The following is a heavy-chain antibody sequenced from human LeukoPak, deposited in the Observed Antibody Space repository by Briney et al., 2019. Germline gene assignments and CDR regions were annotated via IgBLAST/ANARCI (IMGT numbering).Heavy chain of an antibody. CDR1: GGSFSGYY. V-gene: IGHV4-34*01. D-gene: IGHD1-1*01. CDR3: ARGVFRVPRAARRGCFDY. CDR2: INHSGST. Sequence: NPSETLSLTCAVYGGSFSGYYWGWIRQPPGKGLEWIGEINHSGSTNCNPSLKSRVTISVDTSKNQFSLKLSSVTAADTAVYYCARGVFRVPRAARRGCFDYWGQGTLVTVSS. J-gene: IGHJ4*02.